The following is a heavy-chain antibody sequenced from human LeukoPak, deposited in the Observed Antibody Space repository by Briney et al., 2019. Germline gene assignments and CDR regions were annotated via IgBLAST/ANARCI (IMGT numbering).Heavy chain of an antibody. CDR1: GFTFSSYW. Sequence: GGSLRLSCAASGFTFSSYWMSWVRQAPGKGLEWVANIKQDGSEKYYVDSVRGRFTISRDNAKNSLYLQMNSLRAEDTAVYYCARDLTAAGTGGDYWGQGTLATVSS. V-gene: IGHV3-7*03. CDR3: ARDLTAAGTGGDY. CDR2: IKQDGSEK. J-gene: IGHJ4*02. D-gene: IGHD6-13*01.